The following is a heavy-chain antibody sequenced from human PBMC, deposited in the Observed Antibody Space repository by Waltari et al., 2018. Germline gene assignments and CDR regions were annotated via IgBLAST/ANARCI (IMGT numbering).Heavy chain of an antibody. V-gene: IGHV4-34*01. CDR2: IKQSEST. CDR3: ARGKCRDWYSSNWSDY. Sequence: QVQLQQCGAGLLKPSETLSLTCAVYVVSFSVYYWSWICQPRGKGLEWIGEIKQSESTNYKPCLKRRVNISVDTSKQQCSLELSAVTAADTGVYDCARGKCRDWYSSNWSDYWGKGTLVTVSS. D-gene: IGHD6-13*01. J-gene: IGHJ4*02. CDR1: VVSFSVYY.